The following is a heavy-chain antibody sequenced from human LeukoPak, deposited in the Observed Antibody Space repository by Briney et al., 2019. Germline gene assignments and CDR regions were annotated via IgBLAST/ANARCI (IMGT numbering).Heavy chain of an antibody. V-gene: IGHV4-38-2*02. Sequence: SETLSLTCTVSGYSISSGYYWGWIRQPPGKGLEWIGEINHSGSTNYNPSLKSRVTISVDTSKNQFSLKLSSVTAADTAVYYCARPGRYGSGIIWGQGTLVTVSS. D-gene: IGHD3-10*01. J-gene: IGHJ4*02. CDR1: GYSISSGYY. CDR3: ARPGRYGSGII. CDR2: INHSGST.